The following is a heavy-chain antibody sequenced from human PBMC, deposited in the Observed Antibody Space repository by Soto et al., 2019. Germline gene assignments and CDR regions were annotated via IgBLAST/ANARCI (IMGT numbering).Heavy chain of an antibody. CDR2: ISSSGGST. J-gene: IGHJ5*02. CDR1: GFTFSSYA. Sequence: EVQLLESGGGLVQPGGSLRLSCAASGFTFSSYAMSWVRQAPGKGLEWVSGISSSGGSTYYADSVKGRFTISRDNSKNTLYLQMNSLRLEDTAVYYCARALGYCSGGRCHLVWFDPWGQGTLVTVSS. CDR3: ARALGYCSGGRCHLVWFDP. D-gene: IGHD2-15*01. V-gene: IGHV3-23*01.